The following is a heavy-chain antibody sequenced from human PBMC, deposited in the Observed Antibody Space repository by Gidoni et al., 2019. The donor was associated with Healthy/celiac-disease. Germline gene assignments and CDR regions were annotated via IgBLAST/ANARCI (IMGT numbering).Heavy chain of an antibody. V-gene: IGHV4-30-2*01. J-gene: IGHJ6*02. D-gene: IGHD4-17*01. CDR2: IYHSGST. CDR1: GGSISRGVYS. Sequence: QLQLQESGSGLVKPSQTLSLTCAFSGGSISRGVYSWSWIRQPPGKGLEWIGYIYHSGSTYYNPSLKSRVTISVDRSKNQFSLKLSSVTAADTAVYYCARGDGDALVGYYGMDVWGQGTTVTVSS. CDR3: ARGDGDALVGYYGMDV.